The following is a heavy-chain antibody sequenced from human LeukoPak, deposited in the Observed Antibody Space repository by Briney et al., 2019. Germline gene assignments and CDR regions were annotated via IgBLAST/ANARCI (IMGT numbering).Heavy chain of an antibody. D-gene: IGHD3-22*01. Sequence: GGSLRLSCAASGFTFNNYAMHWVRQAQGKGLEWLAVISYDGSNKFYADSVKGRCSISRDYSKNALYLQINSLRAEDTAVYYCARDRSIGMTTADRSFEYWGQGILVTVSS. CDR3: ARDRSIGMTTADRSFEY. V-gene: IGHV3-30-3*01. CDR2: ISYDGSNK. J-gene: IGHJ4*02. CDR1: GFTFNNYA.